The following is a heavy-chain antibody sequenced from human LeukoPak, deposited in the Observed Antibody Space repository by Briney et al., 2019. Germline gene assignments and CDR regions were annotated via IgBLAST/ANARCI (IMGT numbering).Heavy chain of an antibody. CDR2: IKQDGSEK. CDR1: GFTFSSYW. V-gene: IGHV3-7*01. CDR3: ARAPRDYGDYFDN. J-gene: IGHJ4*02. D-gene: IGHD4-17*01. Sequence: GGSLRLSCAASGFTFSSYWMSWVRQAPGKGLEWVANIKQDGSEKYYVDSVKGRFTISRDNAKNSLYLQMNSLRAEDTAVYYCARAPRDYGDYFDNWGQGTLVTVSS.